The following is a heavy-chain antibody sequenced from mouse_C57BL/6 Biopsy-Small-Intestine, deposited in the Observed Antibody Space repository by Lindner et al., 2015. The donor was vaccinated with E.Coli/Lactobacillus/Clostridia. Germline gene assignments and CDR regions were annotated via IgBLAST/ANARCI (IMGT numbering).Heavy chain of an antibody. Sequence: VQLQESGAELARPGASVKLSCKASGYTFTSYGISWVKQRTGQGLEWIGEIYPRSGNTYYNEKFKGKATLTADKSSSIAYMELRSLTSEDSAVYFCARKSITTVVATDAYWGQGTLVTVS. CDR3: ARKSITTVVATDAY. CDR2: IYPRSGNT. V-gene: IGHV1-81*01. J-gene: IGHJ3*01. D-gene: IGHD1-1*01. CDR1: GYTFTSYG.